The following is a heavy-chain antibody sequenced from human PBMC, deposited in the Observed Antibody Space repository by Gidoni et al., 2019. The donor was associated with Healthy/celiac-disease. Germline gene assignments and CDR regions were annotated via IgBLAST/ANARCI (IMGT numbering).Heavy chain of an antibody. J-gene: IGHJ4*02. D-gene: IGHD6-13*01. CDR2: IYYSGST. CDR1: GGSISSYY. Sequence: QVQLQASGPGLVKPSETLSLTCTVSGGSISSYYWSWIRQPPGKGLEWIGYIYYSGSTNYNPSLKSRVTISVDTSKNQFSLKLSSVTAADTAVYYCAREGSSWALDYWGQGTLVTVSS. V-gene: IGHV4-59*01. CDR3: AREGSSWALDY.